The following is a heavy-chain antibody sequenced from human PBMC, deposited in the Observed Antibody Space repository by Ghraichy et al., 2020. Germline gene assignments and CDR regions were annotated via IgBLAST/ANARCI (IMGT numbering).Heavy chain of an antibody. D-gene: IGHD2-15*01. CDR3: ARGLECVVVVAASVCGMDV. CDR1: GGSFSGYY. Sequence: SETLSLTCAVYGGSFSGYYWSWIRQPPGKGLEWIGEINHSGSTNYNPSLKSRVTISVDTSKNQFSLKLSSVTAADTAVYYCARGLECVVVVAASVCGMDVWGQGTTVTVSS. V-gene: IGHV4-34*01. CDR2: INHSGST. J-gene: IGHJ6*02.